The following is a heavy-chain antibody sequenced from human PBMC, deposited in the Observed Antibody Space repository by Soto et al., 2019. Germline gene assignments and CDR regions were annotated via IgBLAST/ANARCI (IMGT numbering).Heavy chain of an antibody. CDR3: ARVWSP. CDR1: GVSISSGSYY. CDR2: IYTSGTS. V-gene: IGHV4-31*03. J-gene: IGHJ3*01. D-gene: IGHD2-21*01. Sequence: QVQLQESGPGLVKPSQTLSLTCSVSGVSISSGSYYWSWIRQHPGKGLEWIGYIYTSGTSYYNPSLKSRATISIDRSKNQFSLDLGSVTAADTAVYYCARVWSPWGQGTMVTVSS.